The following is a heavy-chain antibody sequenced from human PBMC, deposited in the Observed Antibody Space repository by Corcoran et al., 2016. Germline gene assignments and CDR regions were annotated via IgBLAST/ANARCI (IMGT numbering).Heavy chain of an antibody. D-gene: IGHD1-26*01. CDR1: GFTFSNAW. CDR2: IKSKTDGETT. Sequence: EVQLVESGGGLVKPGGSLRLSCAASGFTFSNAWMNWVRQAPGKGLEWVGRIKSKTDGETTDYAAPGQGRVTISRDDSKNTLYLQMNSLKTEDTAVYYCTTDPPSGLLGLWFDYWGQGTLVTVSS. CDR3: TTDPPSGLLGLWFDY. V-gene: IGHV3-15*07. J-gene: IGHJ4*02.